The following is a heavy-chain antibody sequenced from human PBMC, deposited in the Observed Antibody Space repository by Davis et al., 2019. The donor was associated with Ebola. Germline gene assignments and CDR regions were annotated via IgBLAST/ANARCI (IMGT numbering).Heavy chain of an antibody. Sequence: MPSETLSLTCVISGGSISSSNWWSWVRQPPGKGMEWIGEIYHSGSTNYNPSLKSRVTISVDTSKNQFSLKLSSVTAADTAVYYCARGRRAGTGYYYYYYGMDVWGQGTTVTVSS. D-gene: IGHD1-1*01. J-gene: IGHJ6*02. CDR2: IYHSGST. CDR3: ARGRRAGTGYYYYYYGMDV. CDR1: GGSISSSNW. V-gene: IGHV4-4*02.